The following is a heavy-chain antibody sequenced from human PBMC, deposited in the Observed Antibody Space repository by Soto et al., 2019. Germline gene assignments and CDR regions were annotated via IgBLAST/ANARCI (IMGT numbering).Heavy chain of an antibody. Sequence: PSETLSLTCTVSGGSVNTDNYYWTWIRQPPGKGLEWLGYIHYSGSTNYNPSLKSRVTLSLDTSKNQISFKLTSVTAADTAVYYCAGTYTYGAGGWYDPWGQGTLVTVSS. CDR3: AGTYTYGAGGWYDP. V-gene: IGHV4-61*01. CDR2: IHYSGST. J-gene: IGHJ5*02. CDR1: GGSVNTDNYY. D-gene: IGHD5-18*01.